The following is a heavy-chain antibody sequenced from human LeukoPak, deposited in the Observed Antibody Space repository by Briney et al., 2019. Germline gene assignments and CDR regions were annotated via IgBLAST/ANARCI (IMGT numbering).Heavy chain of an antibody. V-gene: IGHV4-59*01. CDR1: GGPISSYY. D-gene: IGHD2-21*02. CDR3: ARGVSVVTGPFDH. CDR2: IYYSGST. Sequence: SETLSLTCTVSGGPISSYYWSWVRQPPGKGLEWVGYIYYSGSTNYNPSLKSRVTISVDTSKNQFSLKLSSVTAADTAVYYCARGVSVVTGPFDHWGQGTLVTVSS. J-gene: IGHJ5*02.